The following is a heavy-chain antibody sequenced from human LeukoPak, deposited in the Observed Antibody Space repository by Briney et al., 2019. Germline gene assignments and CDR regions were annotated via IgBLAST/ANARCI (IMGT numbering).Heavy chain of an antibody. J-gene: IGHJ4*02. V-gene: IGHV1-18*01. Sequence: ASVKVSCKASGYTFTSYGISGVRQAPGQGLEWMGWISAYNGNTNYAQKLQGRVTMTTDTSTSTAYMELRSLRSDDTAVYYCARDRSDSYGDYGNFDYWGQGTLVTVSS. D-gene: IGHD4-17*01. CDR3: ARDRSDSYGDYGNFDY. CDR2: ISAYNGNT. CDR1: GYTFTSYG.